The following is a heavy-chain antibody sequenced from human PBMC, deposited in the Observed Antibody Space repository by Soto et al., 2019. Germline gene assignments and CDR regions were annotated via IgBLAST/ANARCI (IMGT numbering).Heavy chain of an antibody. Sequence: QVQMVESGGGLVKPGGSLRLSCAASGFNFNDYYMSWIRQAPGKGLEWLSYISHSGHITNYADSVKGRFTISRDNAKNSLYLQMNSLRAEDTAVYYCARRGGPGDYWGQGTLVTVSS. D-gene: IGHD2-15*01. V-gene: IGHV3-11*01. CDR2: ISHSGHIT. CDR3: ARRGGPGDY. CDR1: GFNFNDYY. J-gene: IGHJ4*02.